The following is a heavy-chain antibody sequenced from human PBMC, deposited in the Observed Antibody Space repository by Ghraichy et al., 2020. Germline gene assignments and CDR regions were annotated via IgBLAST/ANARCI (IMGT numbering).Heavy chain of an antibody. CDR2: INSDGSST. Sequence: GESLNISCAASGFTFSSYWMHWVRQAPGKGLVWVSRINSDGSSTSYADSVKGRFTISRDNAKNTLYLQMNSLRAEDTAVYYCARDSRCSSTSCYPVFDYWRQGTLVTVSS. CDR1: GFTFSSYW. CDR3: ARDSRCSSTSCYPVFDY. J-gene: IGHJ4*02. D-gene: IGHD2-2*01. V-gene: IGHV3-74*01.